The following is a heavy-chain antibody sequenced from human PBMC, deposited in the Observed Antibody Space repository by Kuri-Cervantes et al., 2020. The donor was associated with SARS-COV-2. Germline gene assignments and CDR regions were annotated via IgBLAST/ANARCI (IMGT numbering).Heavy chain of an antibody. CDR2: ISSSSSHT. V-gene: IGHV3-11*05. Sequence: GGSLRLSCAASGFTFSDYYMSWIRQAPGKGLEWVSYISSSSSHTNYADSVKGRFTISRDNAKNSLYLQMNSLRAEDTAVYYCARDRGEDIVVVVAASAYDYWGQGTLVTVSS. J-gene: IGHJ4*02. D-gene: IGHD2-15*01. CDR1: GFTFSDYY. CDR3: ARDRGEDIVVVVAASAYDY.